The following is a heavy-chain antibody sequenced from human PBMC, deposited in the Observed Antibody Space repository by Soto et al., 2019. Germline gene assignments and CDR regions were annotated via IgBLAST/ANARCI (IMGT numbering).Heavy chain of an antibody. CDR2: ISYDGSNK. J-gene: IGHJ4*02. Sequence: GSLRLSCAASGFTFSSYGMHWVRQAPGKGLEWVAVISYDGSNKYYADSVKGRFTISRDNSKNTLYLQMNSLRAEDTAVYYCAKDFSQLWLDYFDYWGQGTLVTVSS. V-gene: IGHV3-30*18. CDR1: GFTFSSYG. CDR3: AKDFSQLWLDYFDY. D-gene: IGHD5-18*01.